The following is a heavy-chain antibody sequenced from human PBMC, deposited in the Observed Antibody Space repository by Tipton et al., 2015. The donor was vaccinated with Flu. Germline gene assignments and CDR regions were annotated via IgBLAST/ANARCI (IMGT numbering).Heavy chain of an antibody. CDR1: GDSISTTIYY. D-gene: IGHD5-12*01. CDR3: ARGRRRYDSGYGLPGY. V-gene: IGHV4-39*07. CDR2: IYYSGTT. Sequence: TLSLTCTVSGDSISTTIYYWGWVRQPPGKGLEWIGSIYYSGTTYYNPSLKSRVTISVDTSKNQFSLKLRSVTAADTAVYYCARGRRRYDSGYGLPGYWGQGTLVTVSS. J-gene: IGHJ4*02.